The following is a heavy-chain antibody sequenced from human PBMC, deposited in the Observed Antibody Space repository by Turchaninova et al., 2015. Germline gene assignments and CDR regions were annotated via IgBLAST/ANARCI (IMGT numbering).Heavy chain of an antibody. D-gene: IGHD3-3*01. CDR3: ARTYYDFWSGYYKGDAFDI. CDR1: GGSISSGGYY. Sequence: ESGPGLVKPSQTLSLTCTVSGGSISSGGYYWSWIRKHPGKGLEWFGYIYYSGSTYYNPSLKSRVTISVDTSKNQFSLKLSSVTAADTAVYYCARTYYDFWSGYYKGDAFDIWGQGTMVTVSS. V-gene: IGHV4-31*03. J-gene: IGHJ3*02. CDR2: IYYSGST.